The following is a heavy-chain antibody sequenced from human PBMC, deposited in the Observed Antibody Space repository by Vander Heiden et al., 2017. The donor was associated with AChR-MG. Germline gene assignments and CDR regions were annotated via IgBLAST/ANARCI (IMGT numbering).Heavy chain of an antibody. CDR1: GFSLSTSGMR. D-gene: IGHD5-12*01. J-gene: IGHJ4*02. CDR2: IDWDDDK. Sequence: QVTLKESGPALVKPTQTPTLTCIFSGFSLSTSGMRVSWIRQPPRRALEWLARIDWDDDKFYSTSRKTRLTIAKDTSKNQMVLTMTTMEPVDTATYYCSRIRRDGYNFGYFDSCGQGTLLPVSS. CDR3: SRIRRDGYNFGYFDS. V-gene: IGHV2-70*04.